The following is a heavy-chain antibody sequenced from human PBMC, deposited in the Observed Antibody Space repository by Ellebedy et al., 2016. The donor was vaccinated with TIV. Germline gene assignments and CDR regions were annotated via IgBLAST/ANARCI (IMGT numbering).Heavy chain of an antibody. CDR3: AKDRTPGDGYWVFDF. CDR2: IVGSGGSR. D-gene: IGHD5-18*01. Sequence: GESLKISCVVSGFTFSSYSMNWVRQAPGKGLEWVSGIVGSGGSRYADSVKGRFTISRDNSKSTLDLQMSSLRAEDTAVYYCAKDRTPGDGYWVFDFWGQGTLVTVST. J-gene: IGHJ4*02. V-gene: IGHV3-23*01. CDR1: GFTFSSYS.